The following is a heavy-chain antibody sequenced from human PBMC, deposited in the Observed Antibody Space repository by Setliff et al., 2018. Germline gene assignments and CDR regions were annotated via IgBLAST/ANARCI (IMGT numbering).Heavy chain of an antibody. CDR3: AKNGFGVVALGVNNWFDP. Sequence: GGSLRLSCAASGFTFSSYWMHWVRQAPGKGLVWVSRINSDGSSTSYADSVKGRFTISRDNAKNTLYLQMNSLRAEDTAVYYCAKNGFGVVALGVNNWFDPWGQGTLVTVSS. V-gene: IGHV3-74*01. CDR2: INSDGSST. D-gene: IGHD3-10*01. CDR1: GFTFSSYW. J-gene: IGHJ5*02.